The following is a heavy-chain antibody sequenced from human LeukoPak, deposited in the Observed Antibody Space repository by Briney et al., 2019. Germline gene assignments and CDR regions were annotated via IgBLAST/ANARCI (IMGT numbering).Heavy chain of an antibody. CDR1: GFTFSSYA. D-gene: IGHD2-2*01. J-gene: IGHJ4*02. CDR3: ARAVVIVPTATPFDY. Sequence: GGSLRLSCAASGFTFSSYAMSWVRQAPGKGLEWVSAISGRGANTYYADSVKGRFTISRDNSKNTLYMQMNSLRAEDTAVYYCARAVVIVPTATPFDYWGQGTLVTVSS. V-gene: IGHV3-23*01. CDR2: ISGRGANT.